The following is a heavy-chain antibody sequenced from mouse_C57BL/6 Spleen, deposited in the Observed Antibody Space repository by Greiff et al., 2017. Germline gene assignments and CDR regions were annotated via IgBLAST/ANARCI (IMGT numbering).Heavy chain of an antibody. Sequence: QVQLKQSGAELVKPGASVKISCKASGYAFSSYWMNWVKQRPGKGLEWIGQIYPGDGDTNYNGKFKGKATLTADKSSSTAYMQLSSLTSEDSAVYFCAVTAGYGNSLDYWGQGTTLTVSS. J-gene: IGHJ2*01. CDR3: AVTAGYGNSLDY. V-gene: IGHV1-80*01. CDR1: GYAFSSYW. D-gene: IGHD2-1*01. CDR2: IYPGDGDT.